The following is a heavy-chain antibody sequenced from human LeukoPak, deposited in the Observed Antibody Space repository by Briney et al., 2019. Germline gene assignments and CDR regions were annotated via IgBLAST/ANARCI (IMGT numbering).Heavy chain of an antibody. CDR2: INQDGSEK. V-gene: IGHV3-7*01. Sequence: QSGGSLRLSCVASGFTFSNYWMSWVRQAPGKGLERVANINQDGSEKYSVDSVKGRFTFSRDNAKNSLFLQMNSLRADDTAVYYCARDDSSGQYYFDSWGQGTLVTVSS. D-gene: IGHD3-22*01. CDR1: GFTFSNYW. CDR3: ARDDSSGQYYFDS. J-gene: IGHJ4*02.